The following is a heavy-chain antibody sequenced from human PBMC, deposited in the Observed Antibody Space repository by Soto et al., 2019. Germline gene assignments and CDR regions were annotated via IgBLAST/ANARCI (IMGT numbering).Heavy chain of an antibody. D-gene: IGHD2-15*01. CDR2: IDPSSGTT. CDR1: GSSFTNFY. CDR3: ARGAVVVPNGLIAGMDV. J-gene: IGHJ6*02. Sequence: ASVKVSCTPSGSSFTNFYVHWVRQAPGQGLEWMGIIDPSSGTTSYTQKFQGRVTMTRDTSMSTVYMELSSLRSEDTAVYYCARGAVVVPNGLIAGMDVWGLGTTVTVSS. V-gene: IGHV1-46*01.